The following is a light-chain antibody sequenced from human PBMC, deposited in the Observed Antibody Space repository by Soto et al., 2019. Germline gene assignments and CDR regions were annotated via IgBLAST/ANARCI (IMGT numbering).Light chain of an antibody. Sequence: IVLTQSPGTLSLSPGERATLSCRASESVSNDHLAWYQRQPGQAPRLLIYGASYRATYFPYRFSGSGSVTEFTLTIASLEAEDFAVYICQQYCSTPPTFGLGTKVEI. J-gene: IGKJ1*01. CDR3: QQYCSTPPT. V-gene: IGKV3-20*01. CDR2: GAS. CDR1: ESVSNDH.